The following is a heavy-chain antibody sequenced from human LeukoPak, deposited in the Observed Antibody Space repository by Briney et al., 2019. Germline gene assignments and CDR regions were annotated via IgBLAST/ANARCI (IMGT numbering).Heavy chain of an antibody. D-gene: IGHD3-10*01. CDR2: INSDGSST. CDR3: ARVDYYGSGSYYNYYYYMDV. CDR1: GFTFSNYW. Sequence: GRSLRLSCAASGFTFSNYWMHWVRQAPGKGLVWVSRINSDGSSTSYADSVKGRFTISRDNAKNTLYLQMNSLRAEDTAVYYCARVDYYGSGSYYNYYYYMDVWGKGTTVTISS. V-gene: IGHV3-74*01. J-gene: IGHJ6*03.